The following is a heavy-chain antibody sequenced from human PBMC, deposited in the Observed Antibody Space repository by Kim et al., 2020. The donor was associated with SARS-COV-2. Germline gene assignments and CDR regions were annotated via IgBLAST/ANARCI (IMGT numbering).Heavy chain of an antibody. J-gene: IGHJ5*02. Sequence: SETLSLTCAVYGGSFSGYYWSWIRQPPGKGLEWIGEINHSGSTNYNPSLKSRVTISVDTSKNQFSLKLSSVTAADTAVYYCARSSSWYYFNWFDPWGQGT. CDR2: INHSGST. CDR3: ARSSSWYYFNWFDP. D-gene: IGHD6-13*01. V-gene: IGHV4-34*01. CDR1: GGSFSGYY.